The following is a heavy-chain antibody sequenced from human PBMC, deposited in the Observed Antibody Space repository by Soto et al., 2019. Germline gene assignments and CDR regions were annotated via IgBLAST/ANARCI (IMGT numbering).Heavy chain of an antibody. CDR2: ISSSGSTI. CDR3: AGSRHYYDSSGPRDAFDI. D-gene: IGHD3-22*01. J-gene: IGHJ3*02. V-gene: IGHV3-48*03. Sequence: PGGSLRLSCAASGFTFSSYVMNWVRQAQGKXLEWVSYISSSGSTIYYADSVKGRFTISRDNAKNSPYLQMNSLRAEDTAVYYCAGSRHYYDSSGPRDAFDIWGQGTMVTVSS. CDR1: GFTFSSYV.